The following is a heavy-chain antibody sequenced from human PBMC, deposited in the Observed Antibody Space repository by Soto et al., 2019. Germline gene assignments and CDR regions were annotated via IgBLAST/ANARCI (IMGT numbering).Heavy chain of an antibody. CDR3: ARRSSSSLGSLFDP. CDR2: MYYTGNK. CDR1: GFSLSSSTYY. J-gene: IGHJ5*02. D-gene: IGHD6-6*01. Sequence: SEALSLTCPVSGFSLSSSTYYSDWLRQPPGKGLEWIGAMYYTGNKNYNPSLESRVTMSVDTSKNQFSLKLSSVTPTDTAVYYCARRSSSSLGSLFDPWGRGILVTVSS. V-gene: IGHV4-39*01.